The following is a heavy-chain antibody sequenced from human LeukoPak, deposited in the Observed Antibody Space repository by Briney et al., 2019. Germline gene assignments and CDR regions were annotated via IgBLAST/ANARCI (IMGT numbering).Heavy chain of an antibody. Sequence: GGSLRLSCAASGFTFSSYEMNWVRQAPGKGLEWVSYISSSGSTIYYADSVKGRFTISRDNAKNSLYLQMNSLRAEDTAVYYCARISHWNVLAWGQGTLVTISS. CDR2: ISSSGSTI. V-gene: IGHV3-48*03. J-gene: IGHJ5*02. D-gene: IGHD1-1*01. CDR1: GFTFSSYE. CDR3: ARISHWNVLA.